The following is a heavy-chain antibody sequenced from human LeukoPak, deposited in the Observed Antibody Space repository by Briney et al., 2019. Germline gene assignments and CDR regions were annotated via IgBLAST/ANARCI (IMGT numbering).Heavy chain of an antibody. D-gene: IGHD3-10*01. V-gene: IGHV3-66*01. CDR2: IYSGGST. CDR3: ARKDLFRLFDH. CDR1: GFTVSSNY. J-gene: IGHJ4*02. Sequence: PGGSLRLSCAASGFTVSSNYMSWVRQAPGKGLEWVSVIYSGGSTYYADSVKGRFTISRDNSKNTLYLQMNSLRAEDTAVYYCARKDLFRLFDHWGQGTLVTVSS.